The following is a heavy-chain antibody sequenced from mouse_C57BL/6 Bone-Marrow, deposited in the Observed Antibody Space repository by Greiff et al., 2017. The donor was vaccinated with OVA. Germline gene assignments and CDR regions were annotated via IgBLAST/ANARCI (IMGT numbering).Heavy chain of an antibody. J-gene: IGHJ1*03. CDR1: GYTFTSYW. CDR2: IDPSDSYT. D-gene: IGHD1-1*01. Sequence: QVQLQQPGAELVKPGASVKLSCKASGYTFTSYWMQWVKQRPGQGLEWIGEIDPSDSYTNYNQKFKGKATLTVDTSSSTAYMQLSSLTSEDSVVYYCARDYYYGSNWYFDVWGTGTTVTVSS. V-gene: IGHV1-50*01. CDR3: ARDYYYGSNWYFDV.